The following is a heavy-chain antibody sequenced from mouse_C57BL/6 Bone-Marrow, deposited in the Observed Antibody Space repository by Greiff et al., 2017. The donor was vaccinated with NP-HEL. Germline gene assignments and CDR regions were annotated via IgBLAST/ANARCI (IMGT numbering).Heavy chain of an antibody. CDR1: GYSITSDY. Sequence: DVKLVESGPGLAKPSQTLSLTCSVTGYSITSDYWNWIRKFPGNKLEYMGYISYSGSTYYNPSLKSRISITRDTSKNQYYLQLNSVTTEDTATYYCARYPYYYGSSYYWYFDVWGTGTTVTVSS. V-gene: IGHV3-8*01. J-gene: IGHJ1*03. CDR3: ARYPYYYGSSYYWYFDV. CDR2: ISYSGST. D-gene: IGHD1-1*01.